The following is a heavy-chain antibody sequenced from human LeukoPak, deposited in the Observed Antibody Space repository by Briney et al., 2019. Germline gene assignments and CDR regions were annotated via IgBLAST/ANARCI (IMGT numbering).Heavy chain of an antibody. Sequence: SETLSLTCTVSGGSINIHYCNWIRQSPGKGLEWIGYIYNSGSINYNPSLKSRVTISVDTSKNQFSLKLSSVTAADTAIYYCATKVRGGFDIWGQGTMVTVSS. CDR3: ATKVRGGFDI. CDR1: GGSINIHY. CDR2: IYNSGSI. D-gene: IGHD2-15*01. J-gene: IGHJ3*02. V-gene: IGHV4-59*11.